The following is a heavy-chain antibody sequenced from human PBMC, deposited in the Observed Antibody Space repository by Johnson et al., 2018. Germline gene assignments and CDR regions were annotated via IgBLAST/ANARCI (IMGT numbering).Heavy chain of an antibody. V-gene: IGHV3-33*01. Sequence: VQLLESGGGVVQPGRSMRLSCAASGFTFSSYGMHWVRQAPGKGLEWVAVIWYDGSNKYYADSVKGRFTISRDNSKNRLYLQMNSRRAEDTAVYYCARDWSQVAYYYYGMDVWGQGTTVTVSS. CDR1: GFTFSSYG. J-gene: IGHJ6*02. CDR3: ARDWSQVAYYYYGMDV. D-gene: IGHD5-12*01. CDR2: IWYDGSNK.